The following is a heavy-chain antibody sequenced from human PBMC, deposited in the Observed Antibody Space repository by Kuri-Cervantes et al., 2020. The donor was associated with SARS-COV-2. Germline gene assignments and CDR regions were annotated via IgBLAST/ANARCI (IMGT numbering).Heavy chain of an antibody. V-gene: IGHV3-30*04. D-gene: IGHD3-22*01. J-gene: IGHJ4*02. CDR3: ARADGITMIVETRPTDY. CDR1: GFTFSSYA. CDR2: ISYDGSNK. Sequence: GESLKISCAASGFTFSSYAMHWVRQAPGKGLEGVAVISYDGSNKYYADSVKGRFTISRDNSKNTLYLQMNSLRAEDTAVYYCARADGITMIVETRPTDYWGQGTLVTVSS.